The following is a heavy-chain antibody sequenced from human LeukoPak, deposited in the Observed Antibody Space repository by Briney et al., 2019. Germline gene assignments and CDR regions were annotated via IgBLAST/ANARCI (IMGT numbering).Heavy chain of an antibody. CDR2: IYYSGST. CDR3: ARDRNDFWSDPEDRTMYV. D-gene: IGHD3-3*01. J-gene: IGHJ6*03. CDR1: GGPISSYY. V-gene: IGHV4-59*01. Sequence: SETLSLTCTVSGGPISSYYWSWIRQPPGKGLEWIGYIYYSGSTNYNPSLKSRVTISVDTSKNQFSLKLSSVTAADTAVYYCARDRNDFWSDPEDRTMYVWGKGTTVTVSS.